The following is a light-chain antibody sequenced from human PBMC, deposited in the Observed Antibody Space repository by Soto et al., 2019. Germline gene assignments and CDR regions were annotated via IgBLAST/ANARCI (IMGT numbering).Light chain of an antibody. V-gene: IGKV3-20*01. CDR1: QSVSSSY. J-gene: IGKJ4*01. CDR2: GTS. CDR3: QPYGSSALT. Sequence: IVLRHSPGAVSVSRGERAALSCRASQSVSSSYLVWYQQRPGQPPRLLIYGTSNRAAGIPDRFTGTGSGTDCTLTIYRLEPEDAAVYYCQPYGSSALTFGGGTKV.